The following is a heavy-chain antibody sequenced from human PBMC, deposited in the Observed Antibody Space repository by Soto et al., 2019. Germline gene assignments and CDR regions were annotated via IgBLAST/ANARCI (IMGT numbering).Heavy chain of an antibody. CDR3: ARDKAQYYYDSSGYYLY. D-gene: IGHD3-22*01. V-gene: IGHV1-69*13. J-gene: IGHJ4*02. CDR2: IIPIFGTA. Sequence: GASVKVSCKASGGTFSSYAISWVRQAPGQGLEWMGGIIPIFGTANYAQKFQGRVTITADESTSTAYMELSSLRSEDTAVYYCARDKAQYYYDSSGYYLYWGQGTLVTVSS. CDR1: GGTFSSYA.